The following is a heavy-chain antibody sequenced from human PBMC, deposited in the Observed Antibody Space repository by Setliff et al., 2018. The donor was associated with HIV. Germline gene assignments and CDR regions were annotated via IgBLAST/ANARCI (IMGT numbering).Heavy chain of an antibody. CDR2: IDHSGVT. Sequence: KPSETLSLTCAVYGRSFSEYYWSWIRQPPGKGLEWIGEIDHSGVTNYNKSLKSRVTISADTSKNQFSLKLNSATAADTGVYYCAGRYSGSYYYAFSIWGQGTLVTVSS. CDR1: GRSFSEYY. V-gene: IGHV4-34*01. J-gene: IGHJ3*02. D-gene: IGHD1-26*01. CDR3: AGRYSGSYYYAFSI.